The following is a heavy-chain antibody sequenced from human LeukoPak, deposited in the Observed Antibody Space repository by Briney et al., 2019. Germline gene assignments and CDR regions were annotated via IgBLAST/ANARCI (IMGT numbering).Heavy chain of an antibody. CDR3: ATRTNIAAAGTFDY. V-gene: IGHV4-30-2*02. D-gene: IGHD6-13*01. CDR1: GGSISSGGYY. Sequence: SETLSLTCTVSGGSISSGGYYWSWIRQPPGKVLEWIGSIFQSGSTYFNPSLKSRPTISVDTSKNQFSLKLSSVTAADTAVYYCATRTNIAAAGTFDYWGQGTLVTVSS. CDR2: IFQSGST. J-gene: IGHJ4*02.